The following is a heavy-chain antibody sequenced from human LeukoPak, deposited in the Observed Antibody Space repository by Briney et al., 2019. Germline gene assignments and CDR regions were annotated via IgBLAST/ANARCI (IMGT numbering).Heavy chain of an antibody. CDR3: ARDLYGGLFDY. J-gene: IGHJ4*02. Sequence: SGTLSLTCAVYGGSFSGYYWNWIRQPPGKGLEWIGEINHSGSTNYNPSLKSRVTMSVDTSKNQISLKLNSVTAADTAVYYCARDLYGGLFDYWGQGTLVTVSS. CDR2: INHSGST. D-gene: IGHD4/OR15-4a*01. CDR1: GGSFSGYY. V-gene: IGHV4-34*01.